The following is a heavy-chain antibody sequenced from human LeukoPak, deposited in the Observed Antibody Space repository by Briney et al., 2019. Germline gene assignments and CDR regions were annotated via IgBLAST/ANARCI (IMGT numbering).Heavy chain of an antibody. CDR1: GFTFSSYA. V-gene: IGHV3-23*01. CDR2: ISGSGGST. CDR3: TPVAAAGTMVY. J-gene: IGHJ4*02. Sequence: GGSLRLSCAASGFTFSSYAMSWVRQAPGKGLEWVSAISGSGGSTYYADSVKGRLTISRDNSKNTLYLQMNSLRAEDTAVYYCTPVAAAGTMVYWGQGTLVTVSS. D-gene: IGHD6-13*01.